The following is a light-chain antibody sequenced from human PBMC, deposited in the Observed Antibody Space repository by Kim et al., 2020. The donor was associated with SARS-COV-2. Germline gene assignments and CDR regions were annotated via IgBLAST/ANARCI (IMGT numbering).Light chain of an antibody. CDR2: AAS. J-gene: IGKJ2*01. CDR1: QGIGNY. CDR3: QKCNTAPHT. Sequence: DIQMTQSPSSLSASVGDRVTITCRASQGIGNYLAWYQQKPGKVPKVLIYAASTLESGVPSRFIGSGSGTDFTLTISSLQPEDVATYYCQKCNTAPHTFGQGTKLEIK. V-gene: IGKV1-27*01.